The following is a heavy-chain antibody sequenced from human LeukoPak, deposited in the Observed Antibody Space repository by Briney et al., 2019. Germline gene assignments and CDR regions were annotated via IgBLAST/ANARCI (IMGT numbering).Heavy chain of an antibody. V-gene: IGHV3-23*01. D-gene: IGHD3-22*01. J-gene: IGHJ3*02. CDR2: ISGSGGST. Sequence: GTLRLSCAASGFTFSSYGMSWVRQAPGKGLEWVSAISGSGGSTYYADSVKGRFAISRDNSKNTLYLQMNSLRAEDTAVYYCASYDSSGYYSGLGAFDIWGQGTMVTVSS. CDR3: ASYDSSGYYSGLGAFDI. CDR1: GFTFSSYG.